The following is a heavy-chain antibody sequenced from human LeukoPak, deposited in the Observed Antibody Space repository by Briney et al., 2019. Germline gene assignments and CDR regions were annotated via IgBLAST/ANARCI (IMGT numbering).Heavy chain of an antibody. CDR1: GFTFSSYG. Sequence: GGSLRLSCAASGFTFSSYGMHWVRQAPGKGLEWVAFTRYDESKKYYADSVKGRFTISRDNSKNTVYLQMNSLTVEDTAVYYCAKEKYDSSPPYHCGQGTLVTVSS. CDR2: TRYDESKK. CDR3: AKEKYDSSPPYH. D-gene: IGHD3-22*01. V-gene: IGHV3-30*02. J-gene: IGHJ4*02.